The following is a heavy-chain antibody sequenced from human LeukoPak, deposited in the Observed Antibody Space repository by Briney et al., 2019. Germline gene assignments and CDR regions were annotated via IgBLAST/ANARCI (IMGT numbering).Heavy chain of an antibody. CDR3: AKDRAMTSGWYTNFDY. V-gene: IGHV3-23*01. J-gene: IGHJ4*02. CDR1: GFPFSSSA. Sequence: GGSLRLSCAASGFPFSSSAMSWVRQAPGKGLEWVSAISGSGGSTYYADSVKGRFTISRDNSKNTLYLQMNSLRAEDTAVYYCAKDRAMTSGWYTNFDYWGQGTLVTVSS. D-gene: IGHD6-19*01. CDR2: ISGSGGST.